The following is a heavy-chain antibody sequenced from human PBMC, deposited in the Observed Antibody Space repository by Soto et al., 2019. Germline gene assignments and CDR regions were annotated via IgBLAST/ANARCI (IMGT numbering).Heavy chain of an antibody. CDR2: ISYDGSNK. D-gene: IGHD3-3*01. Sequence: GGSLRLSCAASGFTFSSYGMHWVHQAPGKGLEWVAVISYDGSNKYYADSVKGRFTISRDNSKNTLYLQMNSLRAGDTAVYYCAKGASYYDFWSGYSGPAYYYYGMDVWGQGTTVTVSS. V-gene: IGHV3-30*18. CDR1: GFTFSSYG. CDR3: AKGASYYDFWSGYSGPAYYYYGMDV. J-gene: IGHJ6*02.